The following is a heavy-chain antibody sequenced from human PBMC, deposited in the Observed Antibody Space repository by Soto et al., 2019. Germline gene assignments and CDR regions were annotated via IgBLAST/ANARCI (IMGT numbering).Heavy chain of an antibody. CDR1: GYTFTSYG. Sequence: QVQLVQSGAEVKKPGASVKVSCKASGYTFTSYGISWVRQAPGQGLEWMGWISAYNGNTNYAQKLQGRVTITTDTSTSTAYMELRSLRSDDTAVYYCARLGYSSGWWGYYYYGMDVWGQGTTVTVSS. V-gene: IGHV1-18*01. CDR3: ARLGYSSGWWGYYYYGMDV. J-gene: IGHJ6*02. CDR2: ISAYNGNT. D-gene: IGHD6-19*01.